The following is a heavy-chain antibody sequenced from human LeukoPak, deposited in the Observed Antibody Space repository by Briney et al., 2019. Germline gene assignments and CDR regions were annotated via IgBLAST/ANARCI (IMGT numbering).Heavy chain of an antibody. J-gene: IGHJ6*02. CDR2: IRSNSDGGTI. D-gene: IGHD2-15*01. CDR3: SRRGVAYYYYGMDV. CDR1: GFTFSNAW. Sequence: GGSLRLSCATSGFTFSNAWMNWVRQAPGKGLEWVGRIRSNSDGGTIDYAAPVKGRFTISRDDSKNTLYLQMNSLKTEDTAVYYCSRRGVAYYYYGMDVWGQGTTVTVSS. V-gene: IGHV3-15*07.